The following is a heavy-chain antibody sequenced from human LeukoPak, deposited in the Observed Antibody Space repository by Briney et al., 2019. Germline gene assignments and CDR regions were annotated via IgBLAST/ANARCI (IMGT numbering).Heavy chain of an antibody. CDR2: ISGSGGST. CDR1: GFTFSSYA. CDR3: AKAMYYYDSSGYSY. V-gene: IGHV3-23*01. J-gene: IGHJ4*02. Sequence: PGGSLRLSCAASGFTFSSYAMSWVRQAPGKGLEWVSAISGSGGSTYYADSVKGRFTISRDNSKNTLYLQMNSLRAEDTAVYYCAKAMYYYDSSGYSYWGQGTLVTVSS. D-gene: IGHD3-22*01.